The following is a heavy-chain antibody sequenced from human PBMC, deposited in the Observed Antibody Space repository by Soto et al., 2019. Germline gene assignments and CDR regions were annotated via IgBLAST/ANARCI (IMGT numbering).Heavy chain of an antibody. Sequence: PGGSLRLSCAASGFIFNTAWMNWVRQTPGKGLEWVGRIKSKTDGRTTDYAAPVKGRFTISRDDSKNTLYLQMNSLKTEDTAVYYCTTDQWELDAFDYWGQGTLVTVSS. CDR2: IKSKTDGRTT. D-gene: IGHD1-26*01. CDR1: GFIFNTAW. J-gene: IGHJ4*02. V-gene: IGHV3-15*07. CDR3: TTDQWELDAFDY.